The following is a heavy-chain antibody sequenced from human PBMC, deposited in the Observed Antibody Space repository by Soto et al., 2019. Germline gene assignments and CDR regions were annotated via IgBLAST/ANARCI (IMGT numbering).Heavy chain of an antibody. J-gene: IGHJ4*02. V-gene: IGHV1-69*13. D-gene: IGHD5-18*01. CDR2: IIPIFGTA. CDR3: ARVRGRGSSYGYKYSNYFDS. Sequence: WASVKVSCKASGCTFSSYAISWVGQAPGQGLEWMGGIIPIFGTANYAQKFRGRVTITADESTSTAYMELSSLRSEDTAVYYCARVRGRGSSYGYKYSNYFDSWGQGNLATXSS. CDR1: GCTFSSYA.